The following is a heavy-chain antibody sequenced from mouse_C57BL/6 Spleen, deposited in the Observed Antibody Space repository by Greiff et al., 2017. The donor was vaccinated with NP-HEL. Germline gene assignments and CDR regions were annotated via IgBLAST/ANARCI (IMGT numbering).Heavy chain of an antibody. J-gene: IGHJ1*03. CDR3: ARWSSYRYFDV. V-gene: IGHV1-64*01. CDR1: GYTFTSYW. Sequence: QVQLQQPGAELVKPGASVKLSCKASGYTFTSYWMHWVKQRPGQGLEWIGMIHPNSGSTNYNEKFKSKATLTVDKSSSTAYMQLSSLTSEDSAVYYCARWSSYRYFDVWGTGTTVTVSS. CDR2: IHPNSGST. D-gene: IGHD1-1*01.